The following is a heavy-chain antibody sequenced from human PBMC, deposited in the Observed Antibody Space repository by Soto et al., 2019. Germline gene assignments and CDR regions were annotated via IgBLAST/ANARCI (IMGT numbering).Heavy chain of an antibody. CDR1: GGTFSSYA. Sequence: ASVKVSCKASGGTFSSYAISWVRQAPGQGLEWMGGIIPIFGTANYAQKFQGRVTITADESTSTAYMELSSLRSEDTAVYYCASTRGSNYDFWSGLYGMDVWGQGTTVTVSS. CDR3: ASTRGSNYDFWSGLYGMDV. CDR2: IIPIFGTA. V-gene: IGHV1-69*13. D-gene: IGHD3-3*01. J-gene: IGHJ6*02.